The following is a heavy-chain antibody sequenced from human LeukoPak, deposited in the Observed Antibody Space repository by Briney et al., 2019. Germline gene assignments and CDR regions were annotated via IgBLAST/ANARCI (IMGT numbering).Heavy chain of an antibody. CDR2: ISGSGGST. CDR1: GFTFSSYA. Sequence: GGSLRLSCAASGFTFSSYAMSWVRQAPGKGLEWVSAISGSGGSTYYADSVKGRFTIPRDNSKNTLYLQMNSLRAEDTAVYYCAKDRTSSLYYFDYWGQGTLVTVSS. D-gene: IGHD1-1*01. CDR3: AKDRTSSLYYFDY. V-gene: IGHV3-23*01. J-gene: IGHJ4*02.